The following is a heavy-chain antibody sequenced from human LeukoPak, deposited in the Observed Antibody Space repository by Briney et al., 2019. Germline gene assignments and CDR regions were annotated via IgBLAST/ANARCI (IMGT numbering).Heavy chain of an antibody. D-gene: IGHD1-26*01. CDR3: ARALGSSSDY. J-gene: IGHJ4*02. Sequence: GGSLRLSCAASGFTFNTSWMHWIRQVPGKGLVWVSRITPPGDNTNYADSVRGRFTVSRDNAKNTLYLQMNSLRAEDTAIYFCARALGSSSDYWGQGTLVIVSS. CDR2: ITPPGDNT. CDR1: GFTFNTSW. V-gene: IGHV3-74*01.